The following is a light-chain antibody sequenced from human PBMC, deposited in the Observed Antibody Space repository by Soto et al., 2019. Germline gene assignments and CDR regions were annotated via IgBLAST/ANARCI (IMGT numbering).Light chain of an antibody. V-gene: IGLV2-14*01. J-gene: IGLJ3*02. CDR2: EVS. CDR1: SSDVGGYNY. CDR3: SSYTSSSTWV. Sequence: QSALTQPASVSGSPGQSITISCTGTSSDVGGYNYVSWYQQHPGKAPKLMIYEVSHRPSGVSNRFSGSKSGNTASLTISGLQAEDEADYYGSSYTSSSTWVFGGGTKLTVL.